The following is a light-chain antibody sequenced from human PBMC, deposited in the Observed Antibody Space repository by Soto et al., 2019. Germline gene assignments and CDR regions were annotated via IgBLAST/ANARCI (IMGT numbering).Light chain of an antibody. CDR2: DTS. CDR1: QSVHSN. CDR3: QRYNNWPLT. V-gene: IGKV3-15*01. J-gene: IGKJ4*01. Sequence: EVVMTQSPATLSVSPGDRATLSCRASQSVHSNLAWYQQKPGQAPRLLIFDTSTRATDIPVRFTGGGSGTEFTLTISSLQSEDFAVYYCQRYNNWPLTFGGGTKVEIK.